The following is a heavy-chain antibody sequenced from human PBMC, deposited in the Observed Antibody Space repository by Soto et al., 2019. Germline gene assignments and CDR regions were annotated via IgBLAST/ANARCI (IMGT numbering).Heavy chain of an antibody. Sequence: QVQLVQSGAEVKEPGDSVRVSCEASGYTFSAYYIHWVRQAPGQGLEWMGWINPKFGDTTYAQDFQGRVTMTRDMSISIVYMELSRLASDDTAIYYCARNMDYYYGPGSGNGHGVWGQGTAVTVFS. J-gene: IGHJ6*02. CDR2: INPKFGDT. V-gene: IGHV1-2*02. D-gene: IGHD3-10*01. CDR1: GYTFSAYY. CDR3: ARNMDYYYGPGSGNGHGV.